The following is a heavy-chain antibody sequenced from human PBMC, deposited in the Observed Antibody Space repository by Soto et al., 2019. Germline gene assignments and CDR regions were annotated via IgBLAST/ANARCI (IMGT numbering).Heavy chain of an antibody. CDR1: GYTFTSYG. Sequence: QVQLVQSGAEVKKPGASVKVSCKASGYTFTSYGISWVRQAPGQGLEWMGWISAYNGNTNYAQKLQGRVTMTTDTSTSTAYMELRSLRSDDTAVYYCASSPLFYGDYGAGPLYDAFDIWGQGTMVTVSS. V-gene: IGHV1-18*01. D-gene: IGHD4-17*01. CDR3: ASSPLFYGDYGAGPLYDAFDI. CDR2: ISAYNGNT. J-gene: IGHJ3*02.